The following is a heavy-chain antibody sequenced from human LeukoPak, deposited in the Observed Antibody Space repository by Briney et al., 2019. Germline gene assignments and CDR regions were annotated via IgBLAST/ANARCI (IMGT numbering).Heavy chain of an antibody. CDR2: IYYTGTT. CDR3: ATGRYNYGNEF. J-gene: IGHJ4*02. CDR1: GGPITSYY. Sequence: SETLSLTCTISGGPITSYYWAWIRQPPGKGQEWVGFIYYTGTTNYNPSLKSRLTISLDTSKNQFSLYLNSVTAADTAVYYCATGRYNYGNEFWGQGTLVTVSS. D-gene: IGHD5-18*01. V-gene: IGHV4-59*08.